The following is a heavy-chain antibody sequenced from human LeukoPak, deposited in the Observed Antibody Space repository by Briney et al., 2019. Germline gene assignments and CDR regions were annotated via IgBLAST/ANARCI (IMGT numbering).Heavy chain of an antibody. CDR2: ISGSGGST. CDR3: AKDGSGEGQFDY. CDR1: GFTFSSYA. Sequence: PGGSPRLSCAASGFTFSSYAMSWVRQAPGKGLEWVSGISGSGGSTYYADSVKGRFTISRDTSKNTLYLQMNSLRAEDTAVYYCAKDGSGEGQFDYWGQGTLVTVSS. J-gene: IGHJ4*02. V-gene: IGHV3-23*01. D-gene: IGHD2-15*01.